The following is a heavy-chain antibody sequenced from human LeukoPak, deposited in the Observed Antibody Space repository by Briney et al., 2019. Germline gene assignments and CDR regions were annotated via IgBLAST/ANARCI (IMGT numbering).Heavy chain of an antibody. D-gene: IGHD3-10*01. CDR3: ASGIPPGLGEAPAY. CDR2: TNYSGSP. Sequence: SDPLSLTCTVCGRSFSTYYWIWIRQPPERGVEGGGYTNYSGSPTYSPSLRTRVTISVDTSKSQFSLKLSSVTAADTAVYYCASGIPPGLGEAPAYWGQGTLVTVSS. V-gene: IGHV4-59*07. CDR1: GRSFSTYY. J-gene: IGHJ4*02.